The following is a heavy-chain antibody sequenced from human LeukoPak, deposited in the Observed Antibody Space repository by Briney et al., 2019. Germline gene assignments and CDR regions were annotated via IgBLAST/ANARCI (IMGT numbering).Heavy chain of an antibody. Sequence: GGSLRLSCAASGFTFSSYAMSWVRQAPGKGLEWVSAISGSGGSTYYADSVKGRFTISRDNSKNTLYLQMNSLRAEDTAVYYCAKGGTSYYDILTGSYYFDYWGQGTLVTVSS. V-gene: IGHV3-23*01. D-gene: IGHD3-9*01. J-gene: IGHJ4*02. CDR1: GFTFSSYA. CDR3: AKGGTSYYDILTGSYYFDY. CDR2: ISGSGGST.